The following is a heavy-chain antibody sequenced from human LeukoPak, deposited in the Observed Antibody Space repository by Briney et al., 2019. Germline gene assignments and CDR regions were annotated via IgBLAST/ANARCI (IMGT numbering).Heavy chain of an antibody. J-gene: IGHJ4*02. Sequence: ASVKVSCKASGYTFTGYYMHWVRQAPGQGLEWMGWINPGGGGTNYAQKFQGRVTMTRDTSIFTAYMELSSLRSDGTAVYYCARGTIFFDYWGQGTLVTVSS. CDR1: GYTFTGYY. CDR3: ARGTIFFDY. V-gene: IGHV1-2*02. D-gene: IGHD3-9*01. CDR2: INPGGGGT.